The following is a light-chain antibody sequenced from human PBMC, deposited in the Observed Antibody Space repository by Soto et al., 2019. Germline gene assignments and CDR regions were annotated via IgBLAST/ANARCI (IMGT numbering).Light chain of an antibody. V-gene: IGKV3-11*01. CDR2: DAS. J-gene: IGKJ2*01. CDR1: QSFSSY. CDR3: QHRSNWPPYT. Sequence: EIVLTQSPATMSLSPGERATLSCRASQSFSSYLAWYQQKPGQAPRLLIYDASNRATGIPARFSGSVSGTDFTLTISSLEPEDFAVYYCQHRSNWPPYTFGQGTKLEIK.